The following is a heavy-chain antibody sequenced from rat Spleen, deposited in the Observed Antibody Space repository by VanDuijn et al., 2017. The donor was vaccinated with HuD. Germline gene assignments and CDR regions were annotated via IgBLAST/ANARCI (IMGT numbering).Heavy chain of an antibody. CDR3: ARHYGGYSEYVMDA. J-gene: IGHJ4*01. CDR2: IWADGNT. CDR1: GFSLSRHG. D-gene: IGHD1-11*01. Sequence: QVQLKESGPGLVQPSQTVSLTCTVSGFSLSRHGVIWVRQPPGKGLEWMGVIWADGNTRYNSTLKSRLSISRDTSKSHVFLKMRSLKTEDSATYYCARHYGGYSEYVMDAWGQGASVTVSS. V-gene: IGHV2-13*01.